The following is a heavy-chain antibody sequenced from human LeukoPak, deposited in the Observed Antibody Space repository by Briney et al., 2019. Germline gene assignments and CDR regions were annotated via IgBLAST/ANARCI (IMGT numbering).Heavy chain of an antibody. CDR3: ARDRGLYYYGSGSSNNWFDP. V-gene: IGHV3-20*04. CDR1: GFTFSNYW. D-gene: IGHD3-10*01. CDR2: INWNGGST. Sequence: PGGSLRLSCAASGFTFSNYWMSWVRQAPGKGLEWVSGINWNGGSTGYADSVKGRFTISRDNAKNSLYLQMNSLRAEDTALYYCARDRGLYYYGSGSSNNWFDPWGQGTLVTVSS. J-gene: IGHJ5*02.